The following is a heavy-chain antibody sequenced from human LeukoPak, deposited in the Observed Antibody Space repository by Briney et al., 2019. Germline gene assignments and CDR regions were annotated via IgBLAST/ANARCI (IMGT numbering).Heavy chain of an antibody. CDR2: IYVYYGGST. CDR3: ARATAKRNYDILTGYYNADYYFDY. J-gene: IGHJ4*02. V-gene: IGHV4-39*07. CDR1: GGSISSSSHY. D-gene: IGHD3-9*01. Sequence: KPSETLSPTCSVSGGSISSSSHYWGWIRQPPGKGLEWIGSIYVYYGGSTYYNPSLKSRVTISVDTSKNQFSLKRSSVTAADTAVYYCARATAKRNYDILTGYYNADYYFDYWGQGTLVTVSS.